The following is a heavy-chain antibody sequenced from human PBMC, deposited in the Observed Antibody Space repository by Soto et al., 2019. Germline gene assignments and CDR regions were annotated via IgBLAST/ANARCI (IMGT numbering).Heavy chain of an antibody. Sequence: GGSLRLSCAASGFTFSSYSMNWVRQAPGKGLEWVSSISSSSSYIYYADSVKGRFTISRDNAKNSLYLQMNSLRAEGTAVYYCARGSWYSNNYFDYWGQGTLVTVSS. CDR1: GFTFSSYS. CDR3: ARGSWYSNNYFDY. V-gene: IGHV3-21*01. D-gene: IGHD6-13*01. CDR2: ISSSSSYI. J-gene: IGHJ4*02.